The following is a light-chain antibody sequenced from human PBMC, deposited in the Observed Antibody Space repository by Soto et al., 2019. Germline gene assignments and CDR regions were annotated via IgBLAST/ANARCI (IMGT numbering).Light chain of an antibody. CDR3: GAWDRSLSGYV. Sequence: QSVLTQPPSVSAAPGQQVTISCSGNNSNIGRSYLSWYQQLPGTAPKLLIYDNNKRPAGTPHRFSGSKSGTSATLDITGLQTGDEANYYCGAWDRSLSGYVFGTGTNVTVL. V-gene: IGLV1-51*01. J-gene: IGLJ1*01. CDR2: DNN. CDR1: NSNIGRSY.